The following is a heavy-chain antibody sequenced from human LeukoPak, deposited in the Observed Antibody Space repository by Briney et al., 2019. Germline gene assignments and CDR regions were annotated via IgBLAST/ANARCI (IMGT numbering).Heavy chain of an antibody. D-gene: IGHD5-24*01. V-gene: IGHV3-9*01. Sequence: PGRSLRLSCAASGFTFDDYAMHWARQAPGKGLEWVSGISWNSGSIGYADSVKGRFTISRDNAKNSLYLQMNSLRSEDTAVYYCARSTWANDAFDIWGQGTMVTVSS. J-gene: IGHJ3*02. CDR2: ISWNSGSI. CDR1: GFTFDDYA. CDR3: ARSTWANDAFDI.